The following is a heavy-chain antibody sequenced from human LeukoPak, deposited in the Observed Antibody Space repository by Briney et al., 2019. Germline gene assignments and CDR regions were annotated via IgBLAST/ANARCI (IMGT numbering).Heavy chain of an antibody. CDR3: ARDGQAAVRGEAWFDP. Sequence: SETLSLTCTVSGGSISSYYWSWIRQPPGKGLEWIGYIYYSGSTNYNPSLKSRVTISVDTSKNQFSLKLSSVTAADTAVYYCARDGQAAVRGEAWFDPWGQGTLATVSS. J-gene: IGHJ5*02. CDR1: GGSISSYY. CDR2: IYYSGST. V-gene: IGHV4-59*12. D-gene: IGHD3-10*01.